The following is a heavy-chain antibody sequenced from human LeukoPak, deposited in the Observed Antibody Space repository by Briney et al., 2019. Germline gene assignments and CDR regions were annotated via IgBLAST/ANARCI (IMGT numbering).Heavy chain of an antibody. Sequence: PGGSLRLSCAASGFTFSNYWMHWVRQAPGKGLVWVSRITSDGISTSYADSVKGRFTISGDNAKNTLYLQMNSLRAEDTAVYYCARVPGYTSSWYFFDYWGQGTLVTVSS. CDR2: ITSDGIST. CDR3: ARVPGYTSSWYFFDY. J-gene: IGHJ4*02. D-gene: IGHD6-13*01. CDR1: GFTFSNYW. V-gene: IGHV3-74*01.